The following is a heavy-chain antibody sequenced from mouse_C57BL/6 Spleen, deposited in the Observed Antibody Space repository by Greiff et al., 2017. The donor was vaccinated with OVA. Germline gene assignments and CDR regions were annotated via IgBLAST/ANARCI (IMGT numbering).Heavy chain of an antibody. J-gene: IGHJ2*01. Sequence: QVQLQQPGAELARPGTSVKLSCKASGYTFTSYWMHWVKQRPGQGLEWIGVIDPSDSYTNYNQKFKGKATLTVDTSSSTAYMQLSSLTSEDSAVYYCEKDTAQATGYWGKGTTLTVSS. V-gene: IGHV1-59*01. CDR1: GYTFTSYW. CDR2: IDPSDSYT. D-gene: IGHD3-2*02. CDR3: EKDTAQATGY.